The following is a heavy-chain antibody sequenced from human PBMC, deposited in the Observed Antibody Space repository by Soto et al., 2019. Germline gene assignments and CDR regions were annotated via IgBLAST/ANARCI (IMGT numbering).Heavy chain of an antibody. CDR2: IYHSGTT. CDR1: GGSINSDIYS. V-gene: IGHV4-30-2*01. D-gene: IGHD2-21*02. J-gene: IGHJ4*02. CDR3: ARGVNCGGDCSLVY. Sequence: QLQLQESGSGLVKPSQTLSLTCAVSGGSINSDIYSWSWIRQPPGKGLEWIGYIYHSGTTYYNPSLKSRVTISVDRSKNHFSLRLSSVIAADTAVYYCARGVNCGGDCSLVYWGQGTLVTVSS.